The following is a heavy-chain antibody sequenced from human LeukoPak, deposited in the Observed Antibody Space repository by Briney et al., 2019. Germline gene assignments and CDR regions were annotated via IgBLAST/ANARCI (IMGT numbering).Heavy chain of an antibody. Sequence: SETLSLTCTVSGGSISSYSWSWIRQPPAQGLEWIGYIYYSGSTNYNHSLKSRVTLSVDTSKNQFSLKLSSVTAADTAVYYCAIHAADSGGSFNWFNPWGQGTLVTVSS. CDR2: IYYSGST. CDR1: GGSISSYS. V-gene: IGHV4-59*08. D-gene: IGHD3-22*01. J-gene: IGHJ5*02. CDR3: AIHAADSGGSFNWFNP.